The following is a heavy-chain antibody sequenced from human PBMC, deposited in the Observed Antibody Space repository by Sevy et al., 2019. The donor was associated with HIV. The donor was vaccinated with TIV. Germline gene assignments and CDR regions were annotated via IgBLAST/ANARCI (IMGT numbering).Heavy chain of an antibody. D-gene: IGHD3-10*01. CDR3: AREGYGSGNYPFDY. CDR2: ITSGGDYI. Sequence: GGSLRLSCVASGFTFTSYYMHWVRQAPGKGLEWVSSITSGGDYIKYADSMKGRITITRDNAKNSLYLQVNSQRAEDTAVYYCAREGYGSGNYPFDYWGRGTLVTVSS. CDR1: GFTFTSYY. V-gene: IGHV3-21*01. J-gene: IGHJ4*02.